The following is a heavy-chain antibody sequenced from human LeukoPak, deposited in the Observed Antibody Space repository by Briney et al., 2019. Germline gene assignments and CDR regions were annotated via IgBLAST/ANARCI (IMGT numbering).Heavy chain of an antibody. D-gene: IGHD6-6*01. CDR3: AREWRLAAPYYYYYMDV. Sequence: SETLSLTCTVSGGSFSTYYWSWIRQPPGKGLEWIGYIYYTGSSGSTNYSPSLKSRVTISIDPSKNQFSLKLSSVTAADTAVYYCAREWRLAAPYYYYYMDVWGKGTTVTVSS. J-gene: IGHJ6*03. V-gene: IGHV4-59*12. CDR2: IYYTGSSGST. CDR1: GGSFSTYY.